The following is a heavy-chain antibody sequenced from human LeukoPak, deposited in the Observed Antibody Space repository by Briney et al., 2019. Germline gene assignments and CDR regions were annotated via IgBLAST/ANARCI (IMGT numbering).Heavy chain of an antibody. Sequence: SETLSLTCTVSGGSISNNYWTWIRQPPGKGLEWIGYIYYTGSTIYNPSLKSRVTISVDTSKNQFSLKLSSVTAADTAVYYCARDQFWGQGTLVTVSS. CDR2: IYYTGST. CDR3: ARDQF. J-gene: IGHJ4*02. V-gene: IGHV4-59*01. CDR1: GGSISNNY.